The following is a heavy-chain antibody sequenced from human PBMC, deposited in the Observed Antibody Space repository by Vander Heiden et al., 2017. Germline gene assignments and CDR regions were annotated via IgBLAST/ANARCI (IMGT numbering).Heavy chain of an antibody. D-gene: IGHD5-12*01. CDR3: FAGYNDIDY. Sequence: QVQLVESGGGLVKPGGSLRLPCAASGFIFDNYYMSWIRLAPGKGLEWVSYINRDSTTIYYTDSVQGRFTISRDNAKKSLYLQMNSLRAEDTAVYYCFAGYNDIDYWGQGTLVTVSS. CDR1: GFIFDNYY. CDR2: INRDSTTI. V-gene: IGHV3-11*01. J-gene: IGHJ4*02.